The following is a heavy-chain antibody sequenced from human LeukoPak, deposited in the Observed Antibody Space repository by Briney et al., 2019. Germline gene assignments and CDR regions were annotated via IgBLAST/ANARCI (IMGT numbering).Heavy chain of an antibody. CDR1: GFTFTSYA. Sequence: GGSLRLSCAASGFTFTSYAIHWVRQAPGKGLEWVAVISYDGTNKYYADSVKGRFTISRDNSKNTLYLQMNSLRAEDTAVYYCARAYGSYYYYFDYWGQGTLVTVSS. V-gene: IGHV3-30-3*01. J-gene: IGHJ4*02. D-gene: IGHD1-26*01. CDR3: ARAYGSYYYYFDY. CDR2: ISYDGTNK.